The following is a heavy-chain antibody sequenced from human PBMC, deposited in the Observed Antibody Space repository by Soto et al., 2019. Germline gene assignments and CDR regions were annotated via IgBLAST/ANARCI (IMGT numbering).Heavy chain of an antibody. D-gene: IGHD2-21*02. J-gene: IGHJ4*02. V-gene: IGHV4-30-2*01. CDR1: GGSISGGSYS. CDR2: IYHSGTT. CDR3: VRVYGDHTGAFDQ. Sequence: QVKLQQSGPGLVKPSETLSLTCAVFGGSISGGSYSWSWIRQTPGKGLEWIGQIYHSGTTYYNPPLKSRVSISVDRSKNQFSLKVSSVTAADTAVYYCVRVYGDHTGAFDQWGQGTLVTVTS.